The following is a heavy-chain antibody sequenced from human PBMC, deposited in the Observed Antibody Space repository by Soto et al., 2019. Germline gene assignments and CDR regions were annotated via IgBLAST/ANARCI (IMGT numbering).Heavy chain of an antibody. D-gene: IGHD3-10*01. CDR1: GFTFSSYD. V-gene: IGHV3-13*01. J-gene: IGHJ4*02. CDR3: ARGTRKYYYGSGSPNPNFDY. CDR2: IGTAGDT. Sequence: PGGSLRLSCAASGFTFSSYDMHWVRQATGKGLEWVSAIGTAGDTYYPGSVKGRFTTSRENAKNSLYLQMNSLRAGDTAVYYCARGTRKYYYGSGSPNPNFDYWGQGTLVTVSS.